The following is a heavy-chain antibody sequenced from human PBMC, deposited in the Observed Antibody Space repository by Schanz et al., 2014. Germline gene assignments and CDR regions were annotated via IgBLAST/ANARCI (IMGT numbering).Heavy chain of an antibody. D-gene: IGHD3-10*01. Sequence: EVQLVESGGGLISPGGSLRLSCVASGFTFNYVWMSWVRQAPGKGLEWVSSITASGDYMHYADSVKGRFTISRDNARNSLYLQMNNLRVEDTAVYYCARGPDYGSGSYSSYWGQGTLVTVSS. CDR1: GFTFNYVW. CDR2: ITASGDYM. V-gene: IGHV3-21*01. J-gene: IGHJ4*02. CDR3: ARGPDYGSGSYSSY.